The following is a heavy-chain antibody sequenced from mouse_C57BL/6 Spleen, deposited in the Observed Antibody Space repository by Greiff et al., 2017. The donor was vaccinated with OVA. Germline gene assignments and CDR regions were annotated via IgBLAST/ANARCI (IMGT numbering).Heavy chain of an antibody. CDR2: IYPGDGDT. CDR1: GYAFSSYW. V-gene: IGHV1-80*01. D-gene: IGHD1-1*01. J-gene: IGHJ4*01. Sequence: QVQLQQSGAELVKPGASVKISCKASGYAFSSYWMNWVKQRPGKGLERIGQIYPGDGDTNYNGKFKGKATLTADKSSSTAYMQLSSLTSEDSAVYFCARGSLTTVVAEDYYAMDYWGQGTSVTVSS. CDR3: ARGSLTTVVAEDYYAMDY.